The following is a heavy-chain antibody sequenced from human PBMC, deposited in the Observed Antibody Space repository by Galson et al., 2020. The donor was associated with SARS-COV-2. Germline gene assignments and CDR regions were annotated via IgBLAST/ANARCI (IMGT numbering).Heavy chain of an antibody. CDR1: GYTFTDYY. J-gene: IGHJ4*02. CDR2: INPNNGGT. V-gene: IGHV1-2*02. Sequence: ASVKVSCKTSGYTFTDYYMHWVRQAPGQGLEWVGWINPNNGGTDYAQNFQGRVTMTRDTSINTAYMELRTLISDDTAVYYCGRDQVPYGSGNNIDYWGQGTLVTVSS. D-gene: IGHD3-10*01. CDR3: GRDQVPYGSGNNIDY.